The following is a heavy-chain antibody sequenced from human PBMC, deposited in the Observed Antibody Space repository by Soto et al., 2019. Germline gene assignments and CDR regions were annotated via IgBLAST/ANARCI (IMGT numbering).Heavy chain of an antibody. D-gene: IGHD6-19*01. CDR1: GGSISSSSYY. CDR3: ARGPHTAVLAVAPFGHV. V-gene: IGHV4-39*01. J-gene: IGHJ6*02. CDR2: IYYSGST. Sequence: QLQLQESGPGLVKPSETLSLTCTVSGGSISSSSYYWGWIRQPPGKGLEWIGSIYYSGSTYYNPSLKSRVTISVDTSKNQFSLKLSSVTAADTAVYYCARGPHTAVLAVAPFGHVWGQGTTVTVSS.